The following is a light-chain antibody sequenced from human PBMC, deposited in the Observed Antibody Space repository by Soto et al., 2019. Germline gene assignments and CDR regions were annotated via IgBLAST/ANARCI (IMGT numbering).Light chain of an antibody. CDR1: SSDVGGYNY. CDR3: CSYAGSYISWV. CDR2: DVS. J-gene: IGLJ3*02. Sequence: QSVLTQPRSVSGSPGQSVTISCTGTSSDVGGYNYVSWYQQHPGRAPTLMISDVSERPSGVPDRFSGSKSGNTASLTISGLQAEDEADYYCCSYAGSYISWVFGGGTKLTVL. V-gene: IGLV2-11*01.